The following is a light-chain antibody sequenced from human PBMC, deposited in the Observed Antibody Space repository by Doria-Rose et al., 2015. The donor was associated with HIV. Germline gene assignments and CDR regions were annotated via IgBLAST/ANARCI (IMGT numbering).Light chain of an antibody. CDR1: QSLLYTSKNY. J-gene: IGKJ3*01. CDR2: WAS. V-gene: IGKV4-1*01. Sequence: DIRMAQSPESLGMSPGERATLNCKSNQSLLYTSKNYLAWHQQKPGQPPKLLIYWASTRQSGVPARFSGSGSGTDFTLTISSLEAEDVAVYYCQQYYDTPSFGPGTTVDIK. CDR3: QQYYDTPS.